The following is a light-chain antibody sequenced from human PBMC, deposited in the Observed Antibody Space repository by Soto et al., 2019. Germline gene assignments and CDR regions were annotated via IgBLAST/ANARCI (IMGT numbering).Light chain of an antibody. CDR2: GAS. Sequence: EIVLTQSPGTLSLSPGDIATLYCRASQSVSSSYLAWYQQKPGQAPRLLIYGASSRATGIPGRFSGSGSGRDFTLTISSLEPEDLAVYYCHQYGSSSWTFGPGTKVDIK. V-gene: IGKV3-20*01. CDR1: QSVSSSY. CDR3: HQYGSSSWT. J-gene: IGKJ1*01.